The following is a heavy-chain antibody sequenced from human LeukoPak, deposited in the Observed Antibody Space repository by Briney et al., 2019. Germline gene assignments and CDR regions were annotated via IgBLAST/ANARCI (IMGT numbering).Heavy chain of an antibody. CDR3: ARDSTWYSRRYSYGYRAFDY. V-gene: IGHV4-39*07. J-gene: IGHJ4*02. CDR1: GGSISSSSYH. D-gene: IGHD5-18*01. Sequence: SETLSLTCTVSGGSISSSSYHWGWIRQPSGKGLEWIASIYYSGSTYYTPSLKSRVTISVDTSKNQFSLKVSSVTAADTAVYYCARDSTWYSRRYSYGYRAFDYWGQGALVTVSS. CDR2: IYYSGST.